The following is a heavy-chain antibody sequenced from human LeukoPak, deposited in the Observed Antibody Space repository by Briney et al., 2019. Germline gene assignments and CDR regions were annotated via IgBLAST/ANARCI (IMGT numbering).Heavy chain of an antibody. J-gene: IGHJ4*02. V-gene: IGHV4-4*07. CDR1: GGSISSYY. Sequence: SETLSLTCTVSGGSISSYYRSWIRQPAGKGLEWIGVIYTSGSTTYNPSLKSRVTMSVDKSKNQFSLKLTSVTAADTAVYYCAGRDYWGQGTLVTVSS. D-gene: IGHD1-26*01. CDR2: IYTSGST. CDR3: AGRDY.